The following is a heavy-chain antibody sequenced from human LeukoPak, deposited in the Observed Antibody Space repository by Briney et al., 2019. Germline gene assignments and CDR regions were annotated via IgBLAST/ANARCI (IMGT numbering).Heavy chain of an antibody. D-gene: IGHD3-9*01. CDR3: ARGYYDILTGYYSAYYYYYYMDV. Sequence: SETLSLTCAVYGGSFSGYYWSWIRQPPGKGLGWIGEINHSGSNNYNPSLKSRVTISVDTSKNQFSLKLSSVTAADTAVYYCARGYYDILTGYYSAYYYYYYMDVWGKGTTVTVSS. V-gene: IGHV4-34*01. J-gene: IGHJ6*03. CDR1: GGSFSGYY. CDR2: INHSGSN.